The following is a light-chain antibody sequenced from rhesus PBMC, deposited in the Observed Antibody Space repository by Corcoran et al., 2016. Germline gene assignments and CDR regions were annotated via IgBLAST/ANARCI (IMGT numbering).Light chain of an antibody. CDR1: QGISSY. V-gene: IGKV1-28*01. CDR2: AAS. Sequence: DIQMTQSPSSLSASVGDTVTITCRASQGISSYLNWFQQKPGKAPKLLIYAASSLESGVPSRFSGSGPGTEFTLTICSLQPEDFAAYYCLQHNSYPLTFGGGTKVGIK. CDR3: LQHNSYPLT. J-gene: IGKJ4*01.